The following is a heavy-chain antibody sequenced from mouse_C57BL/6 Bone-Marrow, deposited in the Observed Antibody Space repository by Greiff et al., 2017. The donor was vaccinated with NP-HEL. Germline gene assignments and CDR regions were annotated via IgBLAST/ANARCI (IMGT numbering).Heavy chain of an antibody. Sequence: EVQGVESGEGLVKPGGSLKLSCAASGFTFSSYAMSWVRQTPEKRLEWVAYISSGGDYIYYADTVKGRFTISRDNARNTLYLQMSSLKSEDTAMYYCTRNEYDLYYAMDYWGQGTSVTVSS. D-gene: IGHD2-4*01. V-gene: IGHV5-9-1*02. CDR1: GFTFSSYA. CDR3: TRNEYDLYYAMDY. CDR2: ISSGGDYI. J-gene: IGHJ4*01.